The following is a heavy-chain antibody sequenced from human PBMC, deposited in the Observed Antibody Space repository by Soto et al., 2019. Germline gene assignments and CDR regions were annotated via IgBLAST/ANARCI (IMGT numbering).Heavy chain of an antibody. CDR2: IWYDGSNK. CDR3: ARLDDTGGIDP. CDR1: GFTFSSYG. Sequence: GGSLRLSCAASGFTFSSYGMHWVRQAPGKGLEWVAIIWYDGSNKYYADSVKGRFTISRDNSKNTLYLQMNSLRAEDKAVYYCARLDDTGGIDPWGQGTLVTVSS. V-gene: IGHV3-33*01. J-gene: IGHJ5*02. D-gene: IGHD5-18*01.